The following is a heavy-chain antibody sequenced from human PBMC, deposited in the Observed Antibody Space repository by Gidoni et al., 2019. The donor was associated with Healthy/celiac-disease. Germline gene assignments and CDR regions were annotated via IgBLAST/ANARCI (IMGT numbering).Heavy chain of an antibody. J-gene: IGHJ4*02. CDR3: ATVVVPAASMGLDY. D-gene: IGHD2-2*01. V-gene: IGHV4-39*01. CDR1: GGSISSSSYY. Sequence: QLQLQESGPGLVQPSETLSLTCTVSGGSISSSSYYWGWIRQPPGKGLEWIGSSYYSGSTYYIPSLKQRVTISVDTSKNQFSLKLSSVTAADTAVYYCATVVVPAASMGLDYWGQGTLVTVSS. CDR2: SYYSGST.